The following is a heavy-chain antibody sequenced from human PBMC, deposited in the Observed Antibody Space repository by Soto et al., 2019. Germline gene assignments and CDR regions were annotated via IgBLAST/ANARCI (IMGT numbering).Heavy chain of an antibody. CDR2: INSVGTT. Sequence: EVQLVETGGGLVQPGGSLRLSCAASGFTFSPYYMHWVRQVPGQGLVWGSYINSVGTTSYADSVRGRFTVSRDNAKNTRYLEMNSLTGEDTALYYCARGGCSSNSCLDVWGEGTTVTVSS. D-gene: IGHD2-2*01. V-gene: IGHV3-74*01. J-gene: IGHJ6*04. CDR1: GFTFSPYY. CDR3: ARGGCSSNSCLDV.